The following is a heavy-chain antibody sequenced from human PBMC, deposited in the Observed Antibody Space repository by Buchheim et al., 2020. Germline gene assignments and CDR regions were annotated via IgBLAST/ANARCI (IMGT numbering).Heavy chain of an antibody. V-gene: IGHV3-66*01. CDR2: IYSGGST. CDR3: ARDQRDKDYYYYYGMDV. J-gene: IGHJ6*02. CDR1: GFTVSSNY. Sequence: EVQLVESGGGLVQPGGSLRLSCAASGFTVSSNYMSWVRQAPGKGLEWVSVIYSGGSTYYADSVKGRFTISSDNYTNTLYLLMNNLRAEDTAVYYCARDQRDKDYYYYYGMDVWGQGTT. D-gene: IGHD6-25*01.